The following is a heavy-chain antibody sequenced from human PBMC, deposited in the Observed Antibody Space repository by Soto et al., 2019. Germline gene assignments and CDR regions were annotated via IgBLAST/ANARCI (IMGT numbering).Heavy chain of an antibody. Sequence: VQLEQSETEVRKPGSSVKLSCKTSGDSFNDYAISWVRQAPGQGLEWMGGIIPILNLVRYAEKFQGRVTISATDSTGTAYLEVTRXXXXXXXXYYCATATESTPGGRLDVWGXGTTVSVSS. J-gene: IGHJ6*01. D-gene: IGHD2-21*01. V-gene: IGHV1-69*01. CDR3: ATATESTPGGRLDV. CDR2: IIPILNLV. CDR1: GDSFNDYA.